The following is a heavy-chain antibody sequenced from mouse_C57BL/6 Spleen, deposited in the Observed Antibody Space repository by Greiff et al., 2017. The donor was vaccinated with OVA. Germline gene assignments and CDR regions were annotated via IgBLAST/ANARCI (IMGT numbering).Heavy chain of an antibody. Sequence: QVHVKQSGAELVRPGTSVKVSCKASGYAFTNYLIEWVKQRPGQGLEWIGVINPGSGGTNYNEKFKGKATLTADKSSSTAYMQLSSLTSEDSAVYFCARITTVVARGFAYWGQGTLVTVSA. CDR1: GYAFTNYL. CDR3: ARITTVVARGFAY. J-gene: IGHJ3*01. D-gene: IGHD1-1*01. CDR2: INPGSGGT. V-gene: IGHV1-54*01.